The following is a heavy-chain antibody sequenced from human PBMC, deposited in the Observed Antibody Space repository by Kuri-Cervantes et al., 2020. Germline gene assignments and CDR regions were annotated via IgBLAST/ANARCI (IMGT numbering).Heavy chain of an antibody. D-gene: IGHD3-3*01. CDR2: ISWNSGSI. V-gene: IGHV3-9*01. J-gene: IGHJ4*02. CDR3: AKGDDFWSGQLDY. Sequence: SLRLSCAASGYTFDDYTMHWVRQAPGKGLEWVSGISWNSGSIGYADSVKGRFTISRDNAKNSLYLQMNSLRAEDTALYYCAKGDDFWSGQLDYWGQGTLVTVSS. CDR1: GYTFDDYT.